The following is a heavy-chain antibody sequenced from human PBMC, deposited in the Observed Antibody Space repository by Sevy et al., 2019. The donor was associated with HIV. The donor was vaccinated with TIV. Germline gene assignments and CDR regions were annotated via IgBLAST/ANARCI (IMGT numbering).Heavy chain of an antibody. V-gene: IGHV3-30-3*01. J-gene: IGHJ6*02. Sequence: GGSLRLSCAASGFTFSSYAMHWVRQAPGKGLEWVAVISYDGSNKYYADSVKGRFTISRDNSKNTLYLQMNSLRAEDTAVYYCARDVAFTTEYSYGMDVWGQGTTVTVSS. CDR1: GFTFSSYA. CDR3: ARDVAFTTEYSYGMDV. D-gene: IGHD4-17*01. CDR2: ISYDGSNK.